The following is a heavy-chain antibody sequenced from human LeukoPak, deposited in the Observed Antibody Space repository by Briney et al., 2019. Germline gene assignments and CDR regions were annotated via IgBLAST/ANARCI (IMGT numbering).Heavy chain of an antibody. V-gene: IGHV4-61*02. CDR2: IYTSGST. Sequence: SETLSLTCTVSGGSISSGSYYWSWIRQPAGKGLEWIGRIYTSGSTNYNPPLKSRVTISVDTSKNQFSLKLSSVTAADTAVYYCARVYNDILTGSSYNWFDPWGQGTLVTVSS. J-gene: IGHJ5*02. CDR3: ARVYNDILTGSSYNWFDP. D-gene: IGHD3-9*01. CDR1: GGSISSGSYY.